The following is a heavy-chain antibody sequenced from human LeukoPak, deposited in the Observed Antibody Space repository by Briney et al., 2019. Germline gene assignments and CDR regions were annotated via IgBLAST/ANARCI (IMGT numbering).Heavy chain of an antibody. D-gene: IGHD2-21*02. V-gene: IGHV3-23*01. Sequence: PGGSLRLTCAASGFTFSSYAMSWVRQAPGKGLEWVSAISGGGGSTYYADSVKGRFTISRDNSKNTLYLQMNSLRAEDTAVYYCASGRRGGGDPIYDAFDIWGQGTMVTVSS. CDR1: GFTFSSYA. J-gene: IGHJ3*02. CDR3: ASGRRGGGDPIYDAFDI. CDR2: ISGGGGST.